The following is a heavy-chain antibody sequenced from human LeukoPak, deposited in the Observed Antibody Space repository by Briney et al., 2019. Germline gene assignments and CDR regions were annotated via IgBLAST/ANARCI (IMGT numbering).Heavy chain of an antibody. CDR1: GFTFSSYS. Sequence: GGSLRLSCAASGFTFSSYSMSWVRQAPGKGLEWVSSISSSSNIYYADSVKGQFTISRDNAKNLLYLQMNSLRAEDTAVYYCARDQEDIVATIGGDAFDIWGQGTMVTVSS. CDR3: ARDQEDIVATIGGDAFDI. V-gene: IGHV3-21*01. J-gene: IGHJ3*02. CDR2: ISSSSNI. D-gene: IGHD5-12*01.